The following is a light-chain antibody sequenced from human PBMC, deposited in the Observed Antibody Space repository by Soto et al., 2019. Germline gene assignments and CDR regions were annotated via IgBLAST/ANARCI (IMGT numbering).Light chain of an antibody. Sequence: EIVLTQSPGTLSLSPGERATLSCRASQSVSNNYLAWYQQKPGQAPRLLIYGASTRATGIPARFSGSGSGTEFTLTISSLQSEDFAVYYCQQRSNWPRFTFGPGTKVDIK. CDR3: QQRSNWPRFT. CDR1: QSVSNN. J-gene: IGKJ3*01. V-gene: IGKV3-15*01. CDR2: GAS.